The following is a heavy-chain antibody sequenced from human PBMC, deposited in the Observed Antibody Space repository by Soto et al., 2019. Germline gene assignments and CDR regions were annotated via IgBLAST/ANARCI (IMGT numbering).Heavy chain of an antibody. CDR3: ARHYSSGSRNWFDP. V-gene: IGHV4-39*01. CDR2: IYYIGST. D-gene: IGHD6-19*01. J-gene: IGHJ5*02. Sequence: QLQLQESGPGLVKPSETLSLTCSVSGGSINSSSYFWGWVRQPPGKGLEWIGSIYYIGSTYYNPSRRSRVTISVDTSKNQFSLKLSSVTAADTAVFYCARHYSSGSRNWFDPWGQGTLVTVSS. CDR1: GGSINSSSYF.